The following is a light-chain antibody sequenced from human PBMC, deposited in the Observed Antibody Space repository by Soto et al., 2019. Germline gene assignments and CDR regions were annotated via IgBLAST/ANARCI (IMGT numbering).Light chain of an antibody. CDR1: QSISSY. CDR2: AAS. CDR3: QQSDSTLWT. J-gene: IGKJ1*01. Sequence: DIQMTQSPSSLSASVGDRVTITCRASQSISSYLNWYQQKPGKAPKLLIYAASSLQSGVPSRFSGSGSGTDFTLTISSLQPEDFATYYCQQSDSTLWTFGQGTTVEIK. V-gene: IGKV1-39*01.